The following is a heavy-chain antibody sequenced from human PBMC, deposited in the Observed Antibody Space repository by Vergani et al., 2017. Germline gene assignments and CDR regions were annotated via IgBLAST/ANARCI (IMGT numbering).Heavy chain of an antibody. D-gene: IGHD3-3*01. CDR2: ISYDGSNK. J-gene: IGHJ4*02. V-gene: IGHV3-30*18. CDR1: GFTFSSYG. Sequence: QVQLVESGGGVVQPGRSLRLSCAASGFTFSSYGMHWVRQAPGTGLEWVAVISYDGSNKYYADSVKGRFTISRDNSKNTLYLQMNSLRAEDTAVYYCAKGGYDFWSVDYWGQGTLVTVSS. CDR3: AKGGYDFWSVDY.